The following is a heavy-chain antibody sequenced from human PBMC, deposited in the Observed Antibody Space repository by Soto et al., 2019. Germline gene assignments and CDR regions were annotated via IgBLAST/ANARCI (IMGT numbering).Heavy chain of an antibody. V-gene: IGHV4-59*01. D-gene: IGHD2-2*01. J-gene: IGHJ6*03. Sequence: QVQLQESGPGLVKPSETLSLTCTVSGGSISSYYWSWIRQPPGKGLEWIGYIYYSGSTNYNPSLKSRVTISVDTSKNQCSLKLSSVTAADTAVYYCARVGVPAAMNLFTPGYYYYYYMDVWGKGTTVTVSS. CDR3: ARVGVPAAMNLFTPGYYYYYYMDV. CDR2: IYYSGST. CDR1: GGSISSYY.